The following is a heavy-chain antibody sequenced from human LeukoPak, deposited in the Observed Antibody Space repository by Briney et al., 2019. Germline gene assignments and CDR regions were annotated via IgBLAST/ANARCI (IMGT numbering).Heavy chain of an antibody. J-gene: IGHJ6*03. CDR3: ALCGDCYPGYYYYYMDV. CDR1: GGSISSSSYY. V-gene: IGHV4-39*01. D-gene: IGHD2-21*02. Sequence: PSETLSLTCTVSGGSISSSSYYWGWIRQPPGKGLEWIGSMYSGSTYYNPSLKSRVTISTDTSKNQFSQKLSSVTAADTAVYYCALCGDCYPGYYYYYMDVWGKGTTVTISS. CDR2: MYSGST.